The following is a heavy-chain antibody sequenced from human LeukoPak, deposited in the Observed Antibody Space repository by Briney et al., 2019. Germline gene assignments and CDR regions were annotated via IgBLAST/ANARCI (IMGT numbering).Heavy chain of an antibody. J-gene: IGHJ6*03. CDR1: GGSISGYY. CDR2: IYYSGST. D-gene: IGHD3-10*01. Sequence: SETLSLTCTVSGGSISGYYWSWIRHPPGKGLEWSGDIYYSGSTNYNPSLKSRVTISVDTSKNQFSLKLSSVTAADTAVYYCARVEEGYGSGRRENYYYYYMDVWGKGTTVTISS. V-gene: IGHV4-59*01. CDR3: ARVEEGYGSGRRENYYYYYMDV.